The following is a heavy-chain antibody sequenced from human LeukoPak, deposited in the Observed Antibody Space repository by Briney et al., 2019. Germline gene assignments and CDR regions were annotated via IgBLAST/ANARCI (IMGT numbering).Heavy chain of an antibody. V-gene: IGHV1-18*01. CDR3: ARVKGIAVARPILNWFDP. D-gene: IGHD6-19*01. Sequence: ASVKVSCKASGYIFTSYDISWVRQAPGQGLEWMGWISAYNGNTNYAQKLQGRVTMTTDTSTSTAYMELRSLRSDDTAVYYCARVKGIAVARPILNWFDPWGQGTLVTVSS. CDR2: ISAYNGNT. CDR1: GYIFTSYD. J-gene: IGHJ5*02.